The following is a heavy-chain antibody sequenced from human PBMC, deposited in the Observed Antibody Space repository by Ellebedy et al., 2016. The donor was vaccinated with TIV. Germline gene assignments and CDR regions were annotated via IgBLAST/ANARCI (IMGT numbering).Heavy chain of an antibody. J-gene: IGHJ4*02. Sequence: PGGSLRLSCAASQFSVRSNYMSWVRQAPGKGLEWVSVFYSGGSTYFADSVKGRFTISRDNSKNTLYLQMNSLRVEDTAVYYCASRPNGDYHFLDYWGQGTLVTVSS. D-gene: IGHD4-17*01. V-gene: IGHV3-66*01. CDR3: ASRPNGDYHFLDY. CDR1: QFSVRSNY. CDR2: FYSGGST.